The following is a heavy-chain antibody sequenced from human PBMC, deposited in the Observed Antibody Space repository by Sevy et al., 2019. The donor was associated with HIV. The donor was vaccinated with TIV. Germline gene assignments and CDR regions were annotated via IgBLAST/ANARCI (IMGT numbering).Heavy chain of an antibody. CDR2: IKSKTDGGTT. CDR3: TTERGGSYSGNGPYYYYGMDV. CDR1: GFTFSNAW. V-gene: IGHV3-15*01. D-gene: IGHD1-26*01. J-gene: IGHJ6*02. Sequence: GGSLRLSCAASGFTFSNAWMSWVRQAPGKGLEWVGRIKSKTDGGTTDYAAPVKGRFTISRDDSKNTLYLQMNSLKTEDTAVYYCTTERGGSYSGNGPYYYYGMDVWGQGTTVTVSS.